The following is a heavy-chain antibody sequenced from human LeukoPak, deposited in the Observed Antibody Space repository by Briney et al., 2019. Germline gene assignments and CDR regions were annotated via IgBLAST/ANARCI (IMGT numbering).Heavy chain of an antibody. V-gene: IGHV1-18*01. CDR2: ISAYNGNT. Sequence: GASETVSCRASGYTFTSYGISWVRQAPGKGLEWMGWISAYNGNTNYAQKLQGRVTMTTDTSTSTAYMELRSLRSDDTAVYYCARDGGYNNFDYWGQGTLVTVSS. J-gene: IGHJ4*02. CDR1: GYTFTSYG. CDR3: ARDGGYNNFDY. D-gene: IGHD5-24*01.